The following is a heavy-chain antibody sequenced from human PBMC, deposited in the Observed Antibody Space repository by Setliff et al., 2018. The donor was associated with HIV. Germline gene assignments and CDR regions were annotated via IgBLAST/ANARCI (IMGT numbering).Heavy chain of an antibody. D-gene: IGHD2-21*02. CDR1: GGSISSYY. J-gene: IGHJ4*02. CDR3: ARSSRVNCGGDCYLFDY. Sequence: SETLSLTCTVSGGSISSYYWTWIRQPPGKGLEWIGYSHYNRNTNSNSSLKSRLTMSVDTSRNHFSLILTSVTAADTAVYYCARSSRVNCGGDCYLFDYWGQGTPVTVSS. V-gene: IGHV4-59*12. CDR2: SHYNRNT.